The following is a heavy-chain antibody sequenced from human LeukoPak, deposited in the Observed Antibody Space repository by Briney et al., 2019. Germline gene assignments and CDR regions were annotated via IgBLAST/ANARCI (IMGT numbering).Heavy chain of an antibody. D-gene: IGHD3-10*01. V-gene: IGHV4-39*02. Sequence: SETLSLTCSVSGGSISSSSYFWGWIRQPPGEGLGWIGSIYYSGSTHYTPSLKSRVTISEDTPKNHCSPKLSSVTAAHTAVYFCARPGRRFPRENWFDTWGQRTLVTASP. CDR3: ARPGRRFPRENWFDT. CDR1: GGSISSSSYF. J-gene: IGHJ5*02. CDR2: IYYSGST.